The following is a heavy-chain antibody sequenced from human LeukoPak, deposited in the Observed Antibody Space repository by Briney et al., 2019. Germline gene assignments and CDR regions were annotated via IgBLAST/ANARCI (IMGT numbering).Heavy chain of an antibody. V-gene: IGHV3-23*01. CDR3: AKPFISAGRFLEWSKSLPDY. CDR2: ISGSGGST. J-gene: IGHJ4*02. D-gene: IGHD3-3*01. CDR1: GFTFSSYA. Sequence: GGSLRLSCAASGFTFSSYAMSWVRQAPGKGLEWVSAISGSGGSTYYADSVKGRFTISRDNSKNTLYLQMNSLRAEDTAVYYCAKPFISAGRFLEWSKSLPDYWGQGTLVTVSS.